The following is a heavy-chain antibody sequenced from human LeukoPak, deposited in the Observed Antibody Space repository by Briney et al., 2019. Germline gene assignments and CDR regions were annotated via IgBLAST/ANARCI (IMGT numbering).Heavy chain of an antibody. D-gene: IGHD2-2*02. V-gene: IGHV3-23*01. CDR3: AKDLLGYCSSTSCYNFDY. Sequence: GSLRLSCAASGFTFSSYAMSWVRQAPGKGLEWVSAISGSGGSTYYADSVKGRFTISRDNSKNTLYLQMNSLRAEDTAVYYCAKDLLGYCSSTSCYNFDYWGQGTLVTVSS. J-gene: IGHJ4*02. CDR1: GFTFSSYA. CDR2: ISGSGGST.